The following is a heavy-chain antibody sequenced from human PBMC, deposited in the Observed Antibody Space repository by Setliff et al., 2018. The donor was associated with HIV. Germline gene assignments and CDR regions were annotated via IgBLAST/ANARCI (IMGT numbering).Heavy chain of an antibody. CDR3: ARDRHYSGLGSYGP. Sequence: ETLSLTCTLSGGSFGDYHWSWIRQPAGRGLEWIGRIFRSGTTDYKFSLKSRVTISIDTSRNQFSLRLTSVTAEDTTVYYCARDRHYSGLGSYGPWGPGTLVTVSS. D-gene: IGHD3-10*01. CDR2: IFRSGTT. J-gene: IGHJ5*02. V-gene: IGHV4-4*07. CDR1: GGSFGDYH.